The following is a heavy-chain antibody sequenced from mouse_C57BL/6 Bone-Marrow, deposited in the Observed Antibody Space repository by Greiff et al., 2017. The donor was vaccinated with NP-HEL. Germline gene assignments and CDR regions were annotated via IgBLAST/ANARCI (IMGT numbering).Heavy chain of an antibody. CDR3: ARRDGTLYAMDY. J-gene: IGHJ4*01. CDR1: GYAFSSSW. V-gene: IGHV1-82*01. D-gene: IGHD1-1*01. Sequence: QVQLKQSGPELVKPGASVKISCKASGYAFSSSWMNWVKQRPGKGLEWIGRIYPGDGDTNYNVKFKGKATLTADKSSSTAYMQLSSLTSEDSAVYFCARRDGTLYAMDYWGQGTSVTVSS. CDR2: IYPGDGDT.